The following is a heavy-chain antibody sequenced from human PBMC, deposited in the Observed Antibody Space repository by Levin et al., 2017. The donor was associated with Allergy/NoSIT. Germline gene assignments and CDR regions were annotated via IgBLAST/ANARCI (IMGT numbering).Heavy chain of an antibody. V-gene: IGHV3-23*01. Sequence: GESLKISCAASGFTFSSYAMSWVRQAPGKGLEWVSAISGSGGSTYYADSVKGRFTISRDNSKNTLYLQMNSLRAEDTAVYYCAKDDRRSDYWGQGTLVTVSS. CDR3: AKDDRRSDY. CDR1: GFTFSSYA. CDR2: ISGSGGST. J-gene: IGHJ4*02. D-gene: IGHD3-22*01.